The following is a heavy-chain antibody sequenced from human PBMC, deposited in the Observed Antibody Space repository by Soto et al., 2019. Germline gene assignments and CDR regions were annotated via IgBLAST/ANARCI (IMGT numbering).Heavy chain of an antibody. V-gene: IGHV3-7*01. CDR3: ARAAPSLPAAIMDV. J-gene: IGHJ6*03. CDR1: GFTFSSYW. D-gene: IGHD2-2*01. Sequence: GGSLRLSCAASGFTFSSYWMSWVRQAPGKGLEWVANIKQDGSEKYYVDSVKGRFTISRDNAKNSLYLQMNSLRAEDTAVYYCARAAPSLPAAIMDVWGKGTTVTVSS. CDR2: IKQDGSEK.